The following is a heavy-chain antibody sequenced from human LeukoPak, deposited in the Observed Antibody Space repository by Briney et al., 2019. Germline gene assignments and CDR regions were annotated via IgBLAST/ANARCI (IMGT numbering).Heavy chain of an antibody. J-gene: IGHJ4*02. V-gene: IGHV3-30*01. D-gene: IGHD5-12*01. CDR1: GFTFSSYA. Sequence: GGSLRLACAASGFTFSSYAMHWVRQAPGKGLEWVAVVSYDENIKHYAESLKGRFTISRDTSKNTVYLQMDSLGAEDTAIYYCVKDAAVATYFDYWGQGTLVTVSS. CDR3: VKDAAVATYFDY. CDR2: VSYDENIK.